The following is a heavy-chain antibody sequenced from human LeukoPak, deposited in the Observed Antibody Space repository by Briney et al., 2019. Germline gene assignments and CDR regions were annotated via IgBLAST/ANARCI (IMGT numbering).Heavy chain of an antibody. Sequence: GGSLRLSCAASGFTFSSYAMSWVRQAPGKGLEWVSAISGSGGSTYYADSVKGRFAISRDNSKNTLYLQMNSLRAEDTAVYYCAKDHDYDFWSAKAPTLDYWGQGTLVTVSS. CDR3: AKDHDYDFWSAKAPTLDY. CDR2: ISGSGGST. J-gene: IGHJ4*02. CDR1: GFTFSSYA. V-gene: IGHV3-23*01. D-gene: IGHD3-3*01.